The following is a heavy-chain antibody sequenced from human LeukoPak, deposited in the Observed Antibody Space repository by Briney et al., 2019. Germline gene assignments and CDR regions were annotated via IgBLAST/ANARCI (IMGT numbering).Heavy chain of an antibody. Sequence: PGGSLRLSCAASGFTFSSFAMHWVRQAPGKGLEWVAVISFDGSNKYYADSVKGRFTISRDNSKNTLYLQMNSLRAEDSAVYYCARDLAATGRSVGDYWGQGILVPVSS. CDR3: ARDLAATGRSVGDY. CDR1: GFTFSSFA. D-gene: IGHD6-13*01. CDR2: ISFDGSNK. V-gene: IGHV3-30-3*01. J-gene: IGHJ4*02.